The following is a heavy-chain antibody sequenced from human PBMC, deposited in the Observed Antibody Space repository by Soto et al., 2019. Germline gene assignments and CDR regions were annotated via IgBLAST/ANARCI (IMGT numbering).Heavy chain of an antibody. CDR1: GFTFSSYG. CDR3: ARASIAAAGRGYFQH. CDR2: IWYDGSNK. Sequence: GGSLRLSCAASGFTFSSYGMHWVRQAPGKGLEWVAVIWYDGSNKYYADSVKGRFTISRDNSKNTLYLQMNSLRAEDTAVYYCARASIAAAGRGYFQHWGQGTLVTVSS. J-gene: IGHJ1*01. V-gene: IGHV3-33*01. D-gene: IGHD6-13*01.